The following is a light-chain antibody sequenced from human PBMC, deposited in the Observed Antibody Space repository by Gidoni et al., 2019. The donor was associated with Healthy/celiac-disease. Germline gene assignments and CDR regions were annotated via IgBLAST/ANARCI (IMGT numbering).Light chain of an antibody. V-gene: IGKV1-39*01. J-gene: IGKJ1*01. Sequence: DIQMTQSPSSLSASVGDRVTITCRASQSISSYLNWYQQKPGKAPKLLIYAASSLQSRVPSRFSGSGSGTDFTLTISSLQPEDFATYYCQQSDSTPRETFGQXTKVEIK. CDR3: QQSDSTPRET. CDR2: AAS. CDR1: QSISSY.